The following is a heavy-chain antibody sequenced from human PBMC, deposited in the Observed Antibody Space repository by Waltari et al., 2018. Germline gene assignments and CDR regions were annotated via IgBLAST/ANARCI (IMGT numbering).Heavy chain of an antibody. D-gene: IGHD3-3*01. CDR1: GDSISTGRSP. CDR2: IYNSGGV. V-gene: IGHV4-61*02. Sequence: QVQLQESGPGLVKPSQTLSLTCTVPGDSISTGRSPWHRPRQPAGKRREWIGRIYNSGGVNYTPSLKSRVTISIDTSKNQFSLDLRSVTAADTAIYYCAREEGRYYNFWNGYYAFDNWGQGTLVTVSS. J-gene: IGHJ4*02. CDR3: AREEGRYYNFWNGYYAFDN.